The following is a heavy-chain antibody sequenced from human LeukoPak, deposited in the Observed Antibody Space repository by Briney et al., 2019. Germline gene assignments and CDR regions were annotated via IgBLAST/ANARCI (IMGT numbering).Heavy chain of an antibody. CDR3: ARSRGYSYGYVGY. J-gene: IGHJ4*02. Sequence: GETLKISCKGSGYSITSYWSGCVLQIPGKSVGWMWIIYPGDSDTRYSPSFQGQVTISADTSISTAYLQWSSLKASDTAMYYCARSRGYSYGYVGYWGQGTLVTVSS. CDR2: IYPGDSDT. CDR1: GYSITSYW. V-gene: IGHV5-51*01. D-gene: IGHD5-18*01.